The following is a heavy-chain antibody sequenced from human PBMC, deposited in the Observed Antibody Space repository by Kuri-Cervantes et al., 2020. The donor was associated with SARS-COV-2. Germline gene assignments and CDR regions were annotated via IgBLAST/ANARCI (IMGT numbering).Heavy chain of an antibody. Sequence: SETLSLTCTVSGVSISSSSYYWGWIRQPPGKGLEWVGSIYYSGSTYYNPYLKSPVTISVYTSKNQFSLKMSFVTAADTAVYYCTTVWYYDFWGCFDYWGQGTLVTVSS. V-gene: IGHV4-39*01. J-gene: IGHJ4*01. CDR3: TTVWYYDFWGCFDY. CDR2: IYYSGST. D-gene: IGHD3-3*01. CDR1: GVSISSSSYY.